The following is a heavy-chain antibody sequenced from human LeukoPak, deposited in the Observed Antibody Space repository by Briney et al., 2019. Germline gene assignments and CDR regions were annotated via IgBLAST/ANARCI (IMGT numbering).Heavy chain of an antibody. J-gene: IGHJ4*02. D-gene: IGHD4-11*01. V-gene: IGHV4-39*01. Sequence: SETLSLTCTISGGSISSSSYYWGWIRQTPGKGLEWIGCIYYSGSTYYNPSLKSRVTISVDTSKNQFSLKLSSVTAADTAVYYCARRGTVTTERFDYWGQGTLVTVSS. CDR3: ARRGTVTTERFDY. CDR1: GGSISSSSYY. CDR2: IYYSGST.